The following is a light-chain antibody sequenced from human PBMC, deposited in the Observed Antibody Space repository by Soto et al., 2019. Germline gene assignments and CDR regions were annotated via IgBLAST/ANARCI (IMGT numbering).Light chain of an antibody. CDR1: SSDVGGYNY. CDR3: SSYTSSSTLGV. CDR2: DVS. Sequence: QSVLTQPASVSGSPGQSITISCTETSSDVGGYNYVSWYQQHPGKAPKLMIYDVSNRPSGVSNRFSGSKSGNTASLTISGLQAEDEADYYCSSYTSSSTLGVFGGGTQLTVL. V-gene: IGLV2-14*01. J-gene: IGLJ2*01.